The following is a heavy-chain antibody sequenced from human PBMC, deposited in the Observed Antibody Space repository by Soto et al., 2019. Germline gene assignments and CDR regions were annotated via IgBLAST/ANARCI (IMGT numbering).Heavy chain of an antibody. J-gene: IGHJ4*02. Sequence: PGGSLRLSCAASGFTFSSYWMSWVRQAPGKGLEWVANIKQDGSEKYYVDSVKGRFTISRDNAKNSLYLQMNSLRAEDTAVYYCATFSVVVVAAPGYFDYWGQGTLVTVSS. CDR3: ATFSVVVVAAPGYFDY. D-gene: IGHD2-15*01. CDR2: IKQDGSEK. CDR1: GFTFSSYW. V-gene: IGHV3-7*01.